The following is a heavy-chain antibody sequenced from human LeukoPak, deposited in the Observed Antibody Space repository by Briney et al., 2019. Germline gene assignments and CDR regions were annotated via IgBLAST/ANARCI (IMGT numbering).Heavy chain of an antibody. CDR1: GFTVSSNY. Sequence: GGSLRLSCAASGFTVSSNYMSWVRQAPGKGLEWVLVIYSGGNTYYADSVKGRFTISRDNSKNTLYLQMNSLRAEDTAVCYCARVGVAVAGTVGYFDYWGQGTLVTVSS. CDR2: IYSGGNT. CDR3: ARVGVAVAGTVGYFDY. D-gene: IGHD6-19*01. J-gene: IGHJ4*02. V-gene: IGHV3-53*01.